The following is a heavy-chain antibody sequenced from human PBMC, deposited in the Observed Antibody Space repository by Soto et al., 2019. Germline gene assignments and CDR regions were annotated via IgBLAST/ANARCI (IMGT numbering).Heavy chain of an antibody. CDR1: GFTFSSYA. V-gene: IGHV3-30-3*01. J-gene: IGHJ4*02. CDR3: ERGWGSSGRIY. D-gene: IGHD6-19*01. Sequence: GGSLRLSCAASGFTFSSYAMHWVRQAPGKGLEWVAVISYDGSNKYYADSVKGRFTISRDNSKNTLYLQMNSLRAEDTAVYYCERGWGSSGRIYWGPGTIVTVYS. CDR2: ISYDGSNK.